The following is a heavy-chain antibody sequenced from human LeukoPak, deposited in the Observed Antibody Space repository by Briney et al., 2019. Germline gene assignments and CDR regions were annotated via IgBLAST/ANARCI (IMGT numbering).Heavy chain of an antibody. CDR3: AREYYDILTGYGIHWYFDL. J-gene: IGHJ2*01. D-gene: IGHD3-9*01. Sequence: SETLSLTCTVYGVSISSYYWSWIRQPAGKGLEWIGRIYTSGSTNYNPSLKSRVTMSVDTSKNQFSLKLSSVTAADTAVYYCAREYYDILTGYGIHWYFDLWGRGTLVTVSS. V-gene: IGHV4-4*07. CDR2: IYTSGST. CDR1: GVSISSYY.